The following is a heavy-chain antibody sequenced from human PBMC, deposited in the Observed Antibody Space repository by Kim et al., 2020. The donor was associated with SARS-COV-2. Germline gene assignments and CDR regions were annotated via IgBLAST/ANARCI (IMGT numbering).Heavy chain of an antibody. CDR1: GFTISSYE. CDR2: ISSSGRTI. Sequence: GGSLRLSCAASGFTISSYEMNWVRQAPGKGLEWLSDISSSGRTIYYADSVKGRFTISRDNAKNSLYLQMSGLRAEDTAVYYCARESLGYCSGGSCYNIEYLQLWGQGTLVNVSS. J-gene: IGHJ1*01. D-gene: IGHD2-15*01. CDR3: ARESLGYCSGGSCYNIEYLQL. V-gene: IGHV3-48*03.